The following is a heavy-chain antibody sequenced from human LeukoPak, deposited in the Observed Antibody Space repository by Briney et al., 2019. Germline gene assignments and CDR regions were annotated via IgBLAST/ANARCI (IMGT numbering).Heavy chain of an antibody. CDR3: ARAKPRITMVRGVILNWFDP. Sequence: ASVKVSCKASGYTFTGYYMRWVRQAPGQGLEWMGWINPNSGGTNYAQKFQGRVTMTRDTSTSTAYMELGRLRSDDTAVYYCARAKPRITMVRGVILNWFDPWGQGTLVTVSS. CDR1: GYTFTGYY. V-gene: IGHV1-2*02. J-gene: IGHJ5*02. CDR2: INPNSGGT. D-gene: IGHD3-10*01.